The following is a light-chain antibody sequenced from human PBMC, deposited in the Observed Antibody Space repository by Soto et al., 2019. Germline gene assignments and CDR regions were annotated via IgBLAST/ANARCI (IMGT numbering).Light chain of an antibody. CDR3: QKYYDWPIS. V-gene: IGKV3-15*01. Sequence: EIVWTLSPAPLFVAPVEIYIFCFTASQSISSLLAWYQQKPGQAPRLLIYSASTRASGIPARFSGSGSGADFTLTISSLQSEEFAVYYCQKYYDWPISCGKGTRRENK. CDR2: SAS. J-gene: IGKJ5*01. CDR1: QSISSL.